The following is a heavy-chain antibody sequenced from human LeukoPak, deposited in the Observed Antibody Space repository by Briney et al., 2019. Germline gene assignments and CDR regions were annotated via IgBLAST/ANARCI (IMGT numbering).Heavy chain of an antibody. V-gene: IGHV3-74*01. CDR1: GVTFSNNW. D-gene: IGHD3-22*01. CDR2: SNPDGRRS. J-gene: IGHJ6*03. CDR3: VREEEVVLPDIGVYYYYFMDV. Sequence: PGGSLRLSCAASGVTFSNNWMHWFRQAPGKGLDLVSRSNPDGRRSDYLTSVKGRFTISRANAKNTLYLQAHHLRAEDTDVYYCVREEEVVLPDIGVYYYYFMDVWGKGPAVRVS.